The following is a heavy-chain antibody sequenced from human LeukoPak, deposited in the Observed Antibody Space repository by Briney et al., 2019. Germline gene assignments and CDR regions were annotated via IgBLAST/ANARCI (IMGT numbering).Heavy chain of an antibody. J-gene: IGHJ4*02. CDR2: IRYDGSNK. D-gene: IGHD6-13*01. Sequence: GGSPRLSCAASGFTFSSYGMHWVRQAPGKGLEWVAFIRYDGSNKYYADSVKGRFTISRDNSKNTLYLQMNSLRAEDTAVYYCAKGLIRAAGPAHWGQGTLVAVSS. CDR3: AKGLIRAAGPAH. CDR1: GFTFSSYG. V-gene: IGHV3-30*02.